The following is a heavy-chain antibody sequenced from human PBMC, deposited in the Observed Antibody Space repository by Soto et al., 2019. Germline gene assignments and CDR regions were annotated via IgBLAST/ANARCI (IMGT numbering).Heavy chain of an antibody. D-gene: IGHD3-10*01. CDR1: GFTFSSYE. CDR2: ISSSGSTI. J-gene: IGHJ4*02. V-gene: IGHV3-48*03. CDR3: ARDPTRGNRFDY. Sequence: GGSLRLSCAASGFTFSSYEMNWVRQAPGKGLEWVSYISSSGSTIYYADSVKGRFTISRDNAKNSLYLQMNSLRAEDTAVYYCARDPTRGNRFDYWGQGTLVTVSS.